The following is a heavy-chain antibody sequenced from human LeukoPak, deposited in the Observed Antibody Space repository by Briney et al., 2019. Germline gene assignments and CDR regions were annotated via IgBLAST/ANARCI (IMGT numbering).Heavy chain of an antibody. V-gene: IGHV4-39*01. J-gene: IGHJ4*02. CDR1: GGSISSYY. Sequence: SETLSLTCTVSGGSISSYYWGWIRQPPGKGLEWIGSIYYSGSTYYNPSLKSRVTISVDTSKNQFSLKLSSVTAADTAVYYCARRNSRKRGYGRFDYWGQGTLVTVSS. CDR2: IYYSGST. CDR3: ARRNSRKRGYGRFDY. D-gene: IGHD3-10*01.